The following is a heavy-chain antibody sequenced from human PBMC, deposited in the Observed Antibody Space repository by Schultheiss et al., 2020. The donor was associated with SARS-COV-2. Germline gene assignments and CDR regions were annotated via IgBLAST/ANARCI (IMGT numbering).Heavy chain of an antibody. D-gene: IGHD5-24*01. CDR3: ARGWGDGYNNGPRQRFDY. CDR1: GGSISSSGNY. J-gene: IGHJ4*02. Sequence: SETLSLTCTVSGGSISSSGNYWSWIRQPPGKGLEWIGEINHSGSTNYNPSLKSRVTISVDTSKNQFSLRLRSLTAADTAVYYCARGWGDGYNNGPRQRFDYWGQGRLVTVSS. V-gene: IGHV4-39*07. CDR2: INHSGST.